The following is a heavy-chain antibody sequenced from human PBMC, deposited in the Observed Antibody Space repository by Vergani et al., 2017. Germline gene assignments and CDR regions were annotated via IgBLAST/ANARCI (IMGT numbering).Heavy chain of an antibody. D-gene: IGHD3-10*01. V-gene: IGHV4-38-2*01. CDR2: IHHSGDT. CDR1: DSSIMTNPY. Sequence: QVQLQESGPGLVKPSETLTLTCDVSDSSIMTNPYWGWFRQSPGKGLEWIGCIHHSGDTHYNSYLKSRVSISIMSHSKFSLSLTSVCAADTAIYYCARHRGSGGFFPSSYFYWLDVWGHGTTVTVSS. CDR3: ARHRGSGGFFPSSYFYWLDV. J-gene: IGHJ6*02.